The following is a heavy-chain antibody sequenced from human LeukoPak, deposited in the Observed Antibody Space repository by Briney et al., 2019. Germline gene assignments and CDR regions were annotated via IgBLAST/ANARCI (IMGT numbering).Heavy chain of an antibody. CDR3: ARDLKSYYDSSGYYFDY. CDR1: GFTFSSYA. CDR2: ISYDGSNK. V-gene: IGHV3-30*04. Sequence: GGSLRLSCAASGFTFSSYAMHWVRQAPGKGLEWVAVISYDGSNKYYADSVKGRFTISRDNSKNTLYLQMNSLRAEDTAVYYCARDLKSYYDSSGYYFDYWGQGTLVTVSS. J-gene: IGHJ4*02. D-gene: IGHD3-22*01.